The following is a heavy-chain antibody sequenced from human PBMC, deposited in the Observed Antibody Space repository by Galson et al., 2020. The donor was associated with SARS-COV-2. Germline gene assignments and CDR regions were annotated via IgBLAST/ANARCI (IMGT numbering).Heavy chain of an antibody. D-gene: IGHD7-27*01. V-gene: IGHV3-30*04. Sequence: GGTLRLSCAASGFTLNSYAMHWVRQAPGKGLARVAAISHAGSNTYYPASVKGRFTISRDNSKNTLYLQMNSLRAEDTAVYYCARELGPVLGLDYWGQGTLVTVSS. CDR1: GFTLNSYA. J-gene: IGHJ4*02. CDR2: ISHAGSNT. CDR3: ARELGPVLGLDY.